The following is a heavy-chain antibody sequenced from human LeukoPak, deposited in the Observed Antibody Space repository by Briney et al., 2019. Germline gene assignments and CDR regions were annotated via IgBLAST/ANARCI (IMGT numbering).Heavy chain of an antibody. CDR3: ARSVLVPEGAYSFDY. V-gene: IGHV1-69*13. J-gene: IGHJ4*02. D-gene: IGHD2-15*01. Sequence: RASVKVSCKASGGTFSSYAISWVRQAPGQGLEWMGGIIPIFGTANYAQKFQGRVTITADESTSTAYMELSSLRSEDTAVYYCARSVLVPEGAYSFDYWGQGTLVTVPS. CDR1: GGTFSSYA. CDR2: IIPIFGTA.